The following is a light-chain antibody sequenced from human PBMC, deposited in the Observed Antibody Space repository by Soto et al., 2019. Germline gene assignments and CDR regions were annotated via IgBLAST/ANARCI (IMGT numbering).Light chain of an antibody. Sequence: QSVLTQPRSVSGSPGQSVTVSCTGTSSDIGDYNYVSWYQQHPGKAPQLMIYDVNKRPSGVPDRFSGTKSGNTASLTISGLQAEDEADYYCCSYAATNTFVFGTGTKVTVL. CDR1: SSDIGDYNY. CDR2: DVN. CDR3: CSYAATNTFV. V-gene: IGLV2-11*01. J-gene: IGLJ1*01.